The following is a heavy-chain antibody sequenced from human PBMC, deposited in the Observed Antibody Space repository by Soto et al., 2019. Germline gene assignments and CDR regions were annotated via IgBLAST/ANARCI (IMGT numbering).Heavy chain of an antibody. CDR1: GFTFSDYA. Sequence: EVQLLESGGDLVQPEGSLRLSCAASGFTFSDYAMTWVRQAPGKGLEWVSTINPSGGTTYVTDSVKGRFTISRDNSKTTLYLQMNSLTVEDTAVYYCARPRRGSSRYDAFDLWGQGTMVTVSS. CDR2: INPSGGTT. CDR3: ARPRRGSSRYDAFDL. V-gene: IGHV3-23*01. D-gene: IGHD6-13*01. J-gene: IGHJ3*01.